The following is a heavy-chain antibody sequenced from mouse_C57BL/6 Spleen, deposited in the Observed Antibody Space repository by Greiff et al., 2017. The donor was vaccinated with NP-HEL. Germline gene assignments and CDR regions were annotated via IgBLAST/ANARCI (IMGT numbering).Heavy chain of an antibody. J-gene: IGHJ3*01. CDR3: ARSGNFDAPVGFAY. CDR2: INPSNGGT. D-gene: IGHD2-3*01. V-gene: IGHV1-53*01. CDR1: GYTFTSYW. Sequence: QVQLQQPGTELVKPGASVKLSCKASGYTFTSYWMHWVKQRPGQGLEWIRNINPSNGGTNYNEQFKSKATLTVDKSSSTAYMQLSSLTSEDSAVYYCARSGNFDAPVGFAYWGQGTLVTVSA.